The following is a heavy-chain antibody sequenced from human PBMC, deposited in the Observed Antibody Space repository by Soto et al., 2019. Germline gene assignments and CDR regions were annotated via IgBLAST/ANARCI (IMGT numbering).Heavy chain of an antibody. Sequence: EVHLLESGGGLVQPGGSLRLSCAASGFSLSTYGVTWVRQAPGKGLEWVSGFSGGSGTTHYADSVKGRFSITRDNSKKTAHLEMNSLRVEDPAIYYCAKWNGYGDYWGQGILVTVSS. J-gene: IGHJ4*02. CDR2: FSGGSGTT. CDR3: AKWNGYGDY. CDR1: GFSLSTYG. D-gene: IGHD1-1*01. V-gene: IGHV3-23*01.